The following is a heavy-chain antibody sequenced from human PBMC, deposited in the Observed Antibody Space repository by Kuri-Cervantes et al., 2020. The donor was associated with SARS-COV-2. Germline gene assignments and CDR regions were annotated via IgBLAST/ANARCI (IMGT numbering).Heavy chain of an antibody. D-gene: IGHD3-22*01. J-gene: IGHJ4*02. CDR2: IKCDGSEK. V-gene: IGHV3-52*01. CDR1: GFTFSSSW. Sequence: GESLKISCAASGFTFSSSWMHWVCQAPEKGLEWVADIKCDGSEKYYVDSVKGRLTISRDNAKNSLYLQVNSLRAEDMTVYYCARGRMIVVGPKTHYYFDYWGQGNLVTVSS. CDR3: ARGRMIVVGPKTHYYFDY.